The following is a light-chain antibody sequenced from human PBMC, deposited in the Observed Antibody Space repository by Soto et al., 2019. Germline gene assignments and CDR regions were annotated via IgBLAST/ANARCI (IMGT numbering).Light chain of an antibody. J-gene: IGKJ4*01. CDR2: DAS. CDR1: QSVGSY. CDR3: QQRSDWPST. Sequence: EIVLTQSPATLSLSPGDRATLSCRASQSVGSYLGWYQQRPGQAPRLLIYDASNRATGIPARFSGSGSGTDFTLTISSLEPEDFDVYYCQQRSDWPSTFGGGTKVDIK. V-gene: IGKV3-11*01.